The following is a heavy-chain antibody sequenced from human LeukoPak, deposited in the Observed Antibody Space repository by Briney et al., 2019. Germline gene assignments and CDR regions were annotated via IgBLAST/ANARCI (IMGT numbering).Heavy chain of an antibody. CDR3: ARDPVKYCSSISWPGLGFDL. CDR2: IYNSGST. Sequence: SQTLSLTRSVSGDSLSRGSYYCSWVRQPAGTGLEWNEPIYNSGSTNYNPSLKSRVNISVHTSKNQSALKLGCATAADTAVYYCARDPVKYCSSISWPGLGFDLCGRGTLVTVSS. V-gene: IGHV4-61*02. J-gene: IGHJ2*01. CDR1: GDSLSRGSYY. D-gene: IGHD2-2*01.